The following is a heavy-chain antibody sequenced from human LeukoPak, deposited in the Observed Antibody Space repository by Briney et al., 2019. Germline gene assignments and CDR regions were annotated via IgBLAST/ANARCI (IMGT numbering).Heavy chain of an antibody. V-gene: IGHV3-30-3*01. Sequence: GGSLRLSCAASGFTFSSYAMHWVRQAPGKGLEWVAVISYDGSNKYYADSVKGRFTISRDNSKNTLYQQMNSLRAEDTAVYYCARDPAGYCSSTSCKGHYYYYMDVWGKGTTVTVSS. CDR3: ARDPAGYCSSTSCKGHYYYYMDV. J-gene: IGHJ6*03. D-gene: IGHD2-2*01. CDR2: ISYDGSNK. CDR1: GFTFSSYA.